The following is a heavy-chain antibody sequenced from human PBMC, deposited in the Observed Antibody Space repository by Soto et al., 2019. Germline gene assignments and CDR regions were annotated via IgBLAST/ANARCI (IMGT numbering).Heavy chain of an antibody. Sequence: VGSLRLSCAASGFTVSSNYMSWVRQAPGKGLEWVSVIYSGGSTYYADSVKGRFTISRDNSKNTLYLQMNSLRAEDTAVYYCARAITPYYYYYGMDVWGQGTTVTVSS. J-gene: IGHJ6*02. D-gene: IGHD5-12*01. V-gene: IGHV3-53*01. CDR2: IYSGGST. CDR1: GFTVSSNY. CDR3: ARAITPYYYYYGMDV.